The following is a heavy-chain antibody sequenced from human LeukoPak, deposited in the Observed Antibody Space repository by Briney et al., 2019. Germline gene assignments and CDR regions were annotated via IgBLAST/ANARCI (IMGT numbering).Heavy chain of an antibody. CDR3: ARGTIAAAGYYYFDY. Sequence: GGSLRLSCAASGFTFSSYAMSWVRQAPGKGLERVANIKQDGSEKYYVDSVKGRFTISRDNAKNSLYLQMNSLRAEDTAVYYCARGTIAAAGYYYFDYWGQGTQVTVSS. D-gene: IGHD6-13*01. CDR1: GFTFSSYA. CDR2: IKQDGSEK. J-gene: IGHJ4*02. V-gene: IGHV3-7*04.